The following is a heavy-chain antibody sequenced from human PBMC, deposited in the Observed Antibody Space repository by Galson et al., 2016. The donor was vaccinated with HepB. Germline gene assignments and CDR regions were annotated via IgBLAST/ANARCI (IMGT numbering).Heavy chain of an antibody. V-gene: IGHV4-39*01. CDR2: TYYRGST. CDR1: GASINSSDFH. D-gene: IGHD6-6*01. J-gene: IGHJ4*02. Sequence: SETLSLTCTVSGASINSSDFHWGWVRQPPGKGLEWIGSTYYRGSTFCDPSLKSRLTISVDTSKNQFSLKLTSVTAADTAVYYCASPPARPADSINWYCFDSWGQGTLVTVSS. CDR3: ASPPARPADSINWYCFDS.